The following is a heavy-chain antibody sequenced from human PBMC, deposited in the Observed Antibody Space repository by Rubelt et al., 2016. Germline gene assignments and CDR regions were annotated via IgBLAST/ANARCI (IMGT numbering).Heavy chain of an antibody. Sequence: EVQLLESGGGLVPPGGSLRLSCAASGFTFSKFWMTWVRQAPGKGLEWVANINKDASEKYYVDSAKGRLTISRDNANNSLYLHMDSLRPEDTAVYYCVKSNSPSCYWGQGTLVTVSS. J-gene: IGHJ4*02. D-gene: IGHD2-2*01. V-gene: IGHV3-7*01. CDR3: VKSNSPSCY. CDR1: GFTFSKFW. CDR2: INKDASEK.